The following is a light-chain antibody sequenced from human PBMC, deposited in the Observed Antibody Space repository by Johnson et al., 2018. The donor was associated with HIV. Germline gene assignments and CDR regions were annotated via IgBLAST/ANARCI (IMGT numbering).Light chain of an antibody. V-gene: IGLV1-51*01. CDR1: SSNIGNNY. J-gene: IGLJ1*01. CDR2: DNN. CDR3: GTWDSSLSAYV. Sequence: QSVLTQPPSVSAAPGQKVTISCSGSSSNIGNNYVSWYQQLPGTAPKLLIYDNNKRPSGIPDRFSGSQSGTSATLGITALQTGDEADYYCGTWDSSLSAYVFGSGTRVTVL.